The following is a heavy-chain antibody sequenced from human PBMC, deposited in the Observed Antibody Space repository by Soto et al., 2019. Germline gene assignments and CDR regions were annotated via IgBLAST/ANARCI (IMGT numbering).Heavy chain of an antibody. V-gene: IGHV4-4*07. CDR1: GGTISGYY. CDR2: IYSSGNT. J-gene: IGHJ5*02. D-gene: IGHD3-3*01. CDR3: ARGQRFSDWFDP. Sequence: SETLSLTCSVSGGTISGYYWTWIRQPAGRGLEWIGRIYSSGNTKYNPSLQSRVTMSLDTSNNQFSLRLTSVTAADTAVYYCARGQRFSDWFDPWGQGTLVTVS.